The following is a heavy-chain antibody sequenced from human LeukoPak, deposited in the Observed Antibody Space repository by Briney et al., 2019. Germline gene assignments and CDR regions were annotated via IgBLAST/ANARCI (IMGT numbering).Heavy chain of an antibody. J-gene: IGHJ4*02. CDR1: GFTFSSYW. CDR2: IKQDGSEK. D-gene: IGHD3-22*01. CDR3: ARGSSSSGYYYYFDY. V-gene: IGHV3-7*01. Sequence: PGGSLRLSCAASGFTFSSYWMSWVRQAPGKGLEWVANIKQDGSEKYYVDSVEGRFTISRDNAKNSLYLQMNSLRAEDTAVYYCARGSSSSGYYYYFDYWGQGTLVTVSS.